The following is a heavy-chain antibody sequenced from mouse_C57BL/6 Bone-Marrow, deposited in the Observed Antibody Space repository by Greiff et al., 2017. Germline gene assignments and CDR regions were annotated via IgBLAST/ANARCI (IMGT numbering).Heavy chain of an antibody. CDR1: GFTFSSYA. D-gene: IGHD4-1*01. Sequence: EVKLVESGGGLVKPGGSLKLSCAASGFTFSSYAMSWVRQTPEKGLEWVGTISDGGSYTYYPDNVKGRFTISRDNAKNNLYLQMSRLKSEDTAMYYCAREEDWDYFDYWGQGTTLTVSS. V-gene: IGHV5-4*01. CDR2: ISDGGSYT. J-gene: IGHJ2*01. CDR3: AREEDWDYFDY.